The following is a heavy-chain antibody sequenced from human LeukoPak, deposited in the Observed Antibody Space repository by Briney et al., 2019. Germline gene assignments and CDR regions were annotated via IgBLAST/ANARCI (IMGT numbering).Heavy chain of an antibody. J-gene: IGHJ6*02. V-gene: IGHV3-11*01. Sequence: GGSLRLSCAASGFTFSDYYMSWIRQAPGKGLEWISYIGGSGSTKYYADSVKGRFTISRDNSKNTLYLQMNSLRAEDTAVYYCAKNLGYCSGGSCYSTDYYGMDVWGQGTTVTVSS. CDR3: AKNLGYCSGGSCYSTDYYGMDV. CDR2: IGGSGSTK. CDR1: GFTFSDYY. D-gene: IGHD2-15*01.